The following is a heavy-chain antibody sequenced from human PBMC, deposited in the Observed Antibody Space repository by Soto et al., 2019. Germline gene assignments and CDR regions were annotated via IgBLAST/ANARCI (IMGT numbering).Heavy chain of an antibody. Sequence: QVQLQQWGAGLLKPSETLSLTCAVYGGSVSGYYWSWIRQPPGKGLEWSGEINHSGRTNYNRSLKTRVHISVDSSKNHCSLKLSSVTAADTAVYYSARGSRERGHSYGRTSYYYYFGKDVWGQGHTLTLSS. V-gene: IGHV4-34*01. D-gene: IGHD5-18*01. CDR3: ARGSRERGHSYGRTSYYYYFGKDV. CDR1: GGSVSGYY. J-gene: IGHJ6*02. CDR2: INHSGRT.